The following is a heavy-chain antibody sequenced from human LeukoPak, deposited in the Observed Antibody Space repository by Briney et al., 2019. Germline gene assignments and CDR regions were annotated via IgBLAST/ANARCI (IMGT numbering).Heavy chain of an antibody. Sequence: GGSLRLSCAASGFTFSSYAMHWVRQAPGKGLEWVAVISYDGSNKYYADSVKGRFTISRDNSKNTLYLQMNSLRAEDTAVYYCARDQAYTVYYYDSSGHGAFDIWGQGTMVTVSS. CDR1: GFTFSSYA. V-gene: IGHV3-30-3*01. CDR2: ISYDGSNK. CDR3: ARDQAYTVYYYDSSGHGAFDI. D-gene: IGHD3-22*01. J-gene: IGHJ3*02.